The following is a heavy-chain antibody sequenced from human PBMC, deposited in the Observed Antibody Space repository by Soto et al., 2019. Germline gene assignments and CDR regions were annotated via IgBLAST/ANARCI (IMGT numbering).Heavy chain of an antibody. D-gene: IGHD2-2*01. CDR1: GASISSGGYS. V-gene: IGHV4-30-2*05. J-gene: IGHJ4*02. Sequence: SETLSLTCSVSGASISSGGYSWSWIRQPPGKGLEWIGYIYHSGSTYYNPSLKSRVTISVDTSKNQFSLKLSSVTAADTAVYYCARESYCISTSCYARYFDYWGQGTLVTVSS. CDR3: ARESYCISTSCYARYFDY. CDR2: IYHSGST.